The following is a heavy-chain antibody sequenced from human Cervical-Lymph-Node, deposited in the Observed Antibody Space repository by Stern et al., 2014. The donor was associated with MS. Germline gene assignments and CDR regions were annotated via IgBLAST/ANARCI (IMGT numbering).Heavy chain of an antibody. CDR3: ARDRGYCSSTSCTDALDI. CDR2: IHPSGTT. CDR1: GDSVNSGSYY. Sequence: DQLVASGPGLVTPSQTLSLSCTVSGDSVNSGSYYWTWVRQPPGQGLEWIGYIHPSGTTYYNPSLQSRLTISVDTSKNWSSLKLRSVTAADTAVYYCARDRGYCSSTSCTDALDIWGQGTRVTVSS. V-gene: IGHV4-31*03. J-gene: IGHJ3*02. D-gene: IGHD2-2*01.